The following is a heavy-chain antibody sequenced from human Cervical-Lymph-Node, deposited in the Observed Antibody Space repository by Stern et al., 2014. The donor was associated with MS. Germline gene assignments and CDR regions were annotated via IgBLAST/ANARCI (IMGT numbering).Heavy chain of an antibody. J-gene: IGHJ4*02. V-gene: IGHV3-21*01. Sequence: IYIYYAASVKGQFTISRDNAKNSLFPQMNCLRGDDTAMFYCATDIRRLPFDYWGQGTLVTVPS. CDR2: IYI. D-gene: IGHD4-17*01. CDR3: ATDIRRLPFDY.